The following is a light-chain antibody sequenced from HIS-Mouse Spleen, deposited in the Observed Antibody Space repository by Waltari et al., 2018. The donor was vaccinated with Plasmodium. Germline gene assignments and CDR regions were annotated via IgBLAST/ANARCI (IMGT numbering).Light chain of an antibody. V-gene: IGKV3-11*01. J-gene: IGKJ4*01. CDR2: DAS. CDR1: QSVSSY. CDR3: QQRSNWPRVLT. Sequence: EIVLTQSPATLSSSPGERATLPCRASQSVSSYLAWYQQKPGQAPRLLIYDASNRATGIPARFSGSGSGTDFTLTISSLEPEDFAVYYCQQRSNWPRVLTFGGGTKVEIK.